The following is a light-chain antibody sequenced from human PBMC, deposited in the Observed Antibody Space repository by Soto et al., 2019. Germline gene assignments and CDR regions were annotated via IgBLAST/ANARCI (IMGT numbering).Light chain of an antibody. V-gene: IGLV1-44*01. CDR3: AAWDDSLMGA. CDR1: SSNIGSNT. Sequence: QSVLTQPPSASGTPGQRVTISCSGSSSNIGSNTVNWYQQLPGTAPKLLIYSNNQRPSGVPDRFSGSKSGTSASLAISGLQSEDEADYYCAAWDDSLMGAFGTGTKLTVL. J-gene: IGLJ1*01. CDR2: SNN.